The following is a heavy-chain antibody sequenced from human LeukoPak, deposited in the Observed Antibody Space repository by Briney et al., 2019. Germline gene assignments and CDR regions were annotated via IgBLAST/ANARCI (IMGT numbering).Heavy chain of an antibody. CDR2: IKEDGSDK. V-gene: IGHV3-7*01. CDR1: GFTFSTSW. J-gene: IGHJ5*02. Sequence: GSLRLSCASSGFTFSTSWISGVRQAPGKGLEWVASIKEDGSDKYYVDSVKGRITISRDNAKNSLYLQMSSLRAEDTAVYYCARVRTLGAWGQGTLVTVSS. CDR3: ARVRTLGA. D-gene: IGHD3-3*01.